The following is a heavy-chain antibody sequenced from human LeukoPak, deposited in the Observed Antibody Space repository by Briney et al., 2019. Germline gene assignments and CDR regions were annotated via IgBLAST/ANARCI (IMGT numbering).Heavy chain of an antibody. CDR3: KSGGAAPGSFDN. CDR1: GFTFSSYA. J-gene: IGHJ4*02. Sequence: GGSLRLSCAASGFTFSSYAMSWVRQAPGKGLEWVSAISGSGAITYYADSVKGRCTISRDNAKNSLYLQLNSLRVEDTAVYYCKSGGAAPGSFDNWGQGTLVTVSP. V-gene: IGHV3-23*01. D-gene: IGHD6-13*01. CDR2: ISGSGAIT.